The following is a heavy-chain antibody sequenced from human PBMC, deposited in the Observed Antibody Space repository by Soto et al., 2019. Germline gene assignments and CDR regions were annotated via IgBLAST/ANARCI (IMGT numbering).Heavy chain of an antibody. V-gene: IGHV4-34*01. CDR3: ARFYRAARLQGGMDV. D-gene: IGHD6-13*01. CDR2: INHSGST. J-gene: IGHJ6*01. Sequence: MASETLSLTCAVYGGSFSGYYWSWIRQPPGKGLEWIGEINHSGSTNYNPSLKSRVTISVDTSKNQFSLKLSSVTAADTAVYYCARFYRAARLQGGMDVWGQGTTVTVSS. CDR1: GGSFSGYY.